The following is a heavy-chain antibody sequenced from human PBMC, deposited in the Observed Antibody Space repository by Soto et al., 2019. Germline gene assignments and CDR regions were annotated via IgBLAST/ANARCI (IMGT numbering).Heavy chain of an antibody. CDR2: IYYSGST. CDR3: ARGPYYDLILNYYYMDV. CDR1: GGSISGHY. J-gene: IGHJ6*03. Sequence: QVQLQESGPGLVKPSETLSLSCNVSGGSISGHYWSWVRQTPGKGLEWIGYIYYSGSTNYNASLRSRVTVSVDTSKNHFSLRLTSVTAADTAVYYCARGPYYDLILNYYYMDVWGKGTTVTVSS. V-gene: IGHV4-59*08. D-gene: IGHD3-16*01.